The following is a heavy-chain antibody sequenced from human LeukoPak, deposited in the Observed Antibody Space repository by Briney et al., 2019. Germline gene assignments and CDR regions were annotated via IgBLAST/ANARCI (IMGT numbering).Heavy chain of an antibody. CDR3: ARVFSDDSSGYYLDY. J-gene: IGHJ4*02. V-gene: IGHV4-30-2*01. D-gene: IGHD3-22*01. CDR2: IYHSGST. Sequence: PSQTLSLTCAVSGGSISSGGYSWSWIRQPPGKGLEWIGYIYHSGSTYYNPSLKSRVTISVDRPKNQFSLKLSSVTAADTAVYYCARVFSDDSSGYYLDYWGQGTLVTVSS. CDR1: GGSISSGGYS.